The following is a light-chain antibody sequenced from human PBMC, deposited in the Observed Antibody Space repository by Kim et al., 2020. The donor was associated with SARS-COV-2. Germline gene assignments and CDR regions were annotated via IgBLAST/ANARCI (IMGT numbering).Light chain of an antibody. CDR1: SLRSYY. J-gene: IGLJ3*02. CDR3: NSRDSSGNHLDWV. V-gene: IGLV3-19*01. Sequence: SSELTQDPAVSVALGQTVRITCQGDSLRSYYASWYQQKPGQAPVLVIYGKNNRPSGIPDRFSGSSSGNTASLTITGAQAEDEADYYFNSRDSSGNHLDWV. CDR2: GKN.